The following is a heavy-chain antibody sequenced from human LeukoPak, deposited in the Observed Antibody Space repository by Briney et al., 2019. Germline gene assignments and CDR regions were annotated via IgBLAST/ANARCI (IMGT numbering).Heavy chain of an antibody. D-gene: IGHD3-10*01. Sequence: QAGGSLSLSCAASGFTFSSYSMNWVRQAPGKGLEWVSYISSSSSTIYYADSVKGRFTISRYNAKNSLYLQMNSLRAEDTAVYYCARDRYYGSGSYGFDYWGQGTLVTVSS. CDR1: GFTFSSYS. V-gene: IGHV3-48*04. J-gene: IGHJ4*02. CDR3: ARDRYYGSGSYGFDY. CDR2: ISSSSSTI.